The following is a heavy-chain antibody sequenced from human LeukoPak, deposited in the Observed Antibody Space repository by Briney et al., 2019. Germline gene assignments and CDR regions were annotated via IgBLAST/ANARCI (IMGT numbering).Heavy chain of an antibody. CDR3: ARDCDTSSHYTWLDP. CDR1: GFSLNNYG. D-gene: IGHD3-22*01. V-gene: IGHV3-33*01. J-gene: IGHJ5*02. CDR2: LFYDGTRE. Sequence: PGGSLRLSCVTSGFSLNNYGMHWVRQAPGKGRGWVAVLFYDGTREYYAESVRGRFAISRGTSKNTVYLQMNSVRAEDTAIYYCARDCDTSSHYTWLDPWGQGTLVTVSS.